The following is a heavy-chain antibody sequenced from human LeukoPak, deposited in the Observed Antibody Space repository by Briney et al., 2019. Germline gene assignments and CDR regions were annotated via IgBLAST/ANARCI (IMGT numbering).Heavy chain of an antibody. CDR2: ISSSGSTI. Sequence: GGSLRLSCAASGFTFSGYEMNWVRQAPGKGLEWVSYISSSGSTIYYADSVKGRFTISRDNAKNSLYLQMNSLRAEDTAVYYCARDEGDRAGWDYYYYGMDVWGKGTTVTVSS. V-gene: IGHV3-48*03. J-gene: IGHJ6*04. CDR1: GFTFSGYE. D-gene: IGHD2-21*02. CDR3: ARDEGDRAGWDYYYYGMDV.